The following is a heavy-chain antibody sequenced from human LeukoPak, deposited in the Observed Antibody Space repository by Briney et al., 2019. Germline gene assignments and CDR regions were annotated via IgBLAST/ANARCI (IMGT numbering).Heavy chain of an antibody. CDR3: TKELNAFDA. J-gene: IGHJ3*01. CDR1: GLSVRTSV. V-gene: IGHV3-33*03. CDR2: TWSDGVAK. Sequence: GGSLRLSCATAGLSVRTSVIHWARQIPGRGLQWVAGTWSDGVAKEYKASVKGRFTISSDRSNNTVFLQMNNVRSEHTSLYHCTKELNAFDAGAKGLWSPSRQ.